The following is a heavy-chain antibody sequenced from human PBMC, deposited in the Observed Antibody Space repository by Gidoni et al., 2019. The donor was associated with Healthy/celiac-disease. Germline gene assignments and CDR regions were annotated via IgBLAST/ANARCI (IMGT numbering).Heavy chain of an antibody. CDR3: ARGLGIAARYYFDY. Sequence: QVQLVESGGGVVQPGRSLRLSCAASGFTFSSYGMHWVRQAPGKGLEGVAVIWYDGSNKYYADSVKGRFTISRDNSKNTLYLQMNSLRAEDTAVYYCARGLGIAARYYFDYWGQGTLVTVSS. J-gene: IGHJ4*02. V-gene: IGHV3-33*01. CDR2: IWYDGSNK. D-gene: IGHD6-6*01. CDR1: GFTFSSYG.